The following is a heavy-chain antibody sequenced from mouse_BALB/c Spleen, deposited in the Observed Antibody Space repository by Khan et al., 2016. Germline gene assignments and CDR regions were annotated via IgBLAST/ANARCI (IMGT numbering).Heavy chain of an antibody. D-gene: IGHD1-1*01. Sequence: EVQLQESGAELVKPGASVKLSCTASGFNIKDTYMHWVKQRPEQGLEWIGRIDPANGNTKYDPKFQGKATITADTSSNTAYLQLSSLTSEDTAVYYCARSPFYYGNYYAMDYWGQGTSVTVSS. V-gene: IGHV14-3*02. CDR2: IDPANGNT. CDR1: GFNIKDTY. J-gene: IGHJ4*01. CDR3: ARSPFYYGNYYAMDY.